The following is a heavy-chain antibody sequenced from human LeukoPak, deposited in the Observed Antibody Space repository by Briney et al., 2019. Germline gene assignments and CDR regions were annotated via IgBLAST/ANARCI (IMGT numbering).Heavy chain of an antibody. V-gene: IGHV1-18*01. CDR1: GYTFTSYG. Sequence: ASVKVSCKASGYTFTSYGISWVRQAPGQGVEWMGWSSAYNGNTNYAQKLQGRVTMTTDTSTSTAYMELRSLRTDDTAVYYCATQARYCSGGSCYGYWGQGTLVTVSS. D-gene: IGHD2-15*01. J-gene: IGHJ4*02. CDR3: ATQARYCSGGSCYGY. CDR2: SSAYNGNT.